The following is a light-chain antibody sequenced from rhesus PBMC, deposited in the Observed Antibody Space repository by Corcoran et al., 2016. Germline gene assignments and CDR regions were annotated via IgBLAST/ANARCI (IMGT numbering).Light chain of an antibody. J-gene: IGKJ2*01. CDR2: KAS. V-gene: IGKV1-22*01. CDR3: LQYSSSPYS. CDR1: QSISSW. Sequence: DIQMTQSPSSLSASVGDTVTITCRAGQSISSWLAWYQQKPGKAPKLLIYKASSLQSGIPSRFSGSGTGTECTLTISSLQPEDFATYYCLQYSSSPYSFGQGTKVEIK.